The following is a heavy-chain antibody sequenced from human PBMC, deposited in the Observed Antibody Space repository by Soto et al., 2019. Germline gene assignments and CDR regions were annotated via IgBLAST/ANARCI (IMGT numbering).Heavy chain of an antibody. V-gene: IGHV1-2*04. CDR1: GYTFTGYY. D-gene: IGHD2-15*01. J-gene: IGHJ4*02. Sequence: ASVKVSCKASGYTFTGYYMHWVRQAPGQGLEWMGWINPNSGGTNYAQKFQGWVTMTRDTSISTAYMELSRLRSDDTAVYYCARVGGYCSGGSCSPGPFDYWGQGTLVTVSS. CDR3: ARVGGYCSGGSCSPGPFDY. CDR2: INPNSGGT.